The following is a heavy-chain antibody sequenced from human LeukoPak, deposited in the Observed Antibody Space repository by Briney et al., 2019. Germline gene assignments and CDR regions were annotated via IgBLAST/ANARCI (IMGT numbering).Heavy chain of an antibody. V-gene: IGHV1-69*01. J-gene: IGHJ4*02. CDR2: IIPIFGTA. CDR3: ARLNYEKGCDY. D-gene: IGHD3-22*01. Sequence: SVKVSCEASGGTFSSYAISWVRQAPGQGLEWMGGIIPIFGTANYAQKFQGRVTITADESASTAYMELSSLRSEDTAVYYCARLNYEKGCDYWGQGTLVTVSS. CDR1: GGTFSSYA.